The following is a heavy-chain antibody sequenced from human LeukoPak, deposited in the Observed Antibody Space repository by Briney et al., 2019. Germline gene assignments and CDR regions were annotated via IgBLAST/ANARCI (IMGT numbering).Heavy chain of an antibody. Sequence: PGGSLRLSCVGSGFTFRSYWMSWVRQAPGKGLEWVANIKQDGSEKYYVDSVKGRFTISRDNAKNSLYLQMNSPRAEGTAVYYCASEGSGWAGRFDYWGQGTLVTVSS. J-gene: IGHJ4*02. CDR3: ASEGSGWAGRFDY. CDR2: IKQDGSEK. CDR1: GFTFRSYW. D-gene: IGHD6-19*01. V-gene: IGHV3-7*01.